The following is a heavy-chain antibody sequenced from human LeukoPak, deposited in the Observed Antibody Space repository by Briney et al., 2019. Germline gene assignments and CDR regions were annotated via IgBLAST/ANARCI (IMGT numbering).Heavy chain of an antibody. Sequence: GGSLRLSCAASGFTDYMSWVRQSPGKGLEWVALFYSAGSTSYLDSVKGRFTISRDNSKNTLYLQMNSLRAEDTAVYYCASLGSYFRFDSWGPGTLVTVSS. CDR2: FYSAGST. J-gene: IGHJ4*02. V-gene: IGHV3-66*01. D-gene: IGHD1-26*01. CDR3: ASLGSYFRFDS. CDR1: GFTDY.